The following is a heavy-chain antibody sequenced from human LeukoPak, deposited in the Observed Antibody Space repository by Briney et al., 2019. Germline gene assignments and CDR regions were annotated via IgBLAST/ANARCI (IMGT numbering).Heavy chain of an antibody. CDR1: GGSISSYY. D-gene: IGHD3-16*01. J-gene: IGHJ4*02. V-gene: IGHV4-59*01. CDR3: ARWGPEYAGPYHFDY. CDR2: IYYSGST. Sequence: KTSETLSLTCTVSGGSISSYYWSWIRQPPGKGLEWIGYIYYSGSTNYNPSLKSRVTISVDTSKNQFSLKLSSVTAADTAVYYCARWGPEYAGPYHFDYWGQGTLVTVSS.